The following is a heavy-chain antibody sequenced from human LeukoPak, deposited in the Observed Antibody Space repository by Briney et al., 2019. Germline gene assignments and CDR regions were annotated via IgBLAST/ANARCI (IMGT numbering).Heavy chain of an antibody. Sequence: QPRGSLRLSCSASGFTFSSYAMHWVRQAPGKGLEYVSAISSNGGSTYYADSVKGRFTISRDNSKNTLYLQMSSLRAEDTAVYYCEIGIAVAAFDYWGQGTLVTVSS. J-gene: IGHJ4*02. V-gene: IGHV3-64D*06. CDR2: ISSNGGST. D-gene: IGHD6-19*01. CDR3: EIGIAVAAFDY. CDR1: GFTFSSYA.